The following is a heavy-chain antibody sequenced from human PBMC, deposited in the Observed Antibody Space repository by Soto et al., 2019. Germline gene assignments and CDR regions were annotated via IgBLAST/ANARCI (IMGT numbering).Heavy chain of an antibody. Sequence: GGSLRLSCVASGFTLSTYWMAWVRQTPGKGLEFVANIRPDGNEINYVDSVKGRFTISRDNAKNSLFLQMNSLRHDDTAVYYCGTDQWGGAFDIGGQGTTLIVSS. D-gene: IGHD3-10*01. CDR3: GTDQWGGAFDI. J-gene: IGHJ3*02. CDR1: GFTLSTYW. V-gene: IGHV3-7*01. CDR2: IRPDGNEI.